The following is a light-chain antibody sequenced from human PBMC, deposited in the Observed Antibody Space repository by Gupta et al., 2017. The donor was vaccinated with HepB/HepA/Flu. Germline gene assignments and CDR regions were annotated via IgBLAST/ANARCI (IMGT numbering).Light chain of an antibody. J-gene: IGKJ2*01. CDR2: GVS. CDR3: QQFDVLPYT. CDR1: QDIKKN. Sequence: DILLTQSPFSLSACVGDRVTITCQASQDIKKNLNWFQQKPGKAPTLLIFGVSNLHTGVPSRFSGSGSATDFILTINGLQPEDVANYYCQQFDVLPYTFGQGTK. V-gene: IGKV1-33*01.